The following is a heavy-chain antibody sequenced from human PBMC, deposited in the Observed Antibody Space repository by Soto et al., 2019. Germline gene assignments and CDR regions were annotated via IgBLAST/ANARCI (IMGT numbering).Heavy chain of an antibody. CDR1: GGSFSGYY. D-gene: IGHD6-6*01. Sequence: QVQLQQWGAGLLKPSETLSLTCAVYGGSFSGYYWSWIRQPPGKGLEWIGEINHSGSTNYNPSLKSRVTISVDTSKNQFSLKLSSVTAADTAVYYCARGPRQYSSSMGIDYWGPGTLVTVSS. J-gene: IGHJ4*02. CDR3: ARGPRQYSSSMGIDY. V-gene: IGHV4-34*01. CDR2: INHSGST.